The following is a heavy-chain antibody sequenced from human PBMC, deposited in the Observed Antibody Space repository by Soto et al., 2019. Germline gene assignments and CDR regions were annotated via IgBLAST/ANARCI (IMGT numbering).Heavy chain of an antibody. Sequence: QLQLQESGPGLVKPSETLSLTCTVSGGSISSSSYYWGWIRQPPGKGLEWIGSIYYSGSTYYNPSRNSRVTISVDTSKNQFSLKLSSVTAADTAVYYCARHHCSGGSCYITAGWFDPWGQGTLVTVSS. CDR3: ARHHCSGGSCYITAGWFDP. J-gene: IGHJ5*02. D-gene: IGHD2-15*01. CDR1: GGSISSSSYY. CDR2: IYYSGST. V-gene: IGHV4-39*01.